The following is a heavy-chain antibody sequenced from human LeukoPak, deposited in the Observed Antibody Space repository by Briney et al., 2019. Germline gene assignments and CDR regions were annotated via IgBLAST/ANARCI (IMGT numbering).Heavy chain of an antibody. Sequence: PSETLSLTCAVYGGSFSGYYWSWIRQPPGKGLEWIGEINHSGTPTYNPSLKSRVTISIDKSKNQFSLKLNSVTAADTAVYYCARINDFWSGPTLDVWGQGTTVTVSS. CDR1: GGSFSGYY. D-gene: IGHD3-3*01. J-gene: IGHJ6*02. CDR2: INHSGTP. V-gene: IGHV4-34*01. CDR3: ARINDFWSGPTLDV.